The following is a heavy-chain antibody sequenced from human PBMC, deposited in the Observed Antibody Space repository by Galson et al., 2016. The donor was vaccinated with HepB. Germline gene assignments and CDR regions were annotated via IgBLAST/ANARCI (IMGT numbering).Heavy chain of an antibody. J-gene: IGHJ4*02. CDR3: ARGFPAATIDY. CDR2: INTGYGNT. D-gene: IGHD2-2*01. V-gene: IGHV1-3*04. Sequence: SVKVSCKASGYTLTSYAMHWVRQAPGQRLEWMGWINTGYGNTKYSQKFQGRVTITWDTSASTAYMDLSSLRSEDTAVYYCARGFPAATIDYWGQGTLVTVSS. CDR1: GYTLTSYA.